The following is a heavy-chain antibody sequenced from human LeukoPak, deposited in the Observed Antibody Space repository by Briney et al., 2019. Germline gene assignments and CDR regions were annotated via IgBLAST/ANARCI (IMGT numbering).Heavy chain of an antibody. CDR2: IKQDGSEK. J-gene: IGHJ4*02. V-gene: IGHV3-7*01. Sequence: PGGSLRLSCAASGFTFSSYWMTWVRQAPGKGLEWVANIKQDGSEKCYVDSVKGRFTISRDNAKNSLYLQMNSLRAEDTAVYYCARESRGATFDYWGQGTLVTVSS. CDR3: ARESRGATFDY. CDR1: GFTFSSYW. D-gene: IGHD1-26*01.